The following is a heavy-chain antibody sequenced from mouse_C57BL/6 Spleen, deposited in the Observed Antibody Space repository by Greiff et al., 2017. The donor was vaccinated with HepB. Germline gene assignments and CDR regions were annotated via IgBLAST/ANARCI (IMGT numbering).Heavy chain of an antibody. V-gene: IGHV1-22*01. Sequence: VQLQQSGPELVKPGASVKMSCKASGYTFTDYNMHWVKQSHGKSLEWIGYINPNNGGTSYNQKFKGKATLTVNKSSSTAYMELRSLTSEDSAVYYCARGWLRQEAWFAYWGQGTLVTVSA. J-gene: IGHJ3*01. CDR3: ARGWLRQEAWFAY. CDR2: INPNNGGT. D-gene: IGHD2-2*01. CDR1: GYTFTDYN.